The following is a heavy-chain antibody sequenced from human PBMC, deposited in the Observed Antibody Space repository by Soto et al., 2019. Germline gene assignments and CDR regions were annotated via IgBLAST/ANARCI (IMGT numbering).Heavy chain of an antibody. CDR1: GGSVSSGSYY. Sequence: PSETLSLTCTFPGGSVSSGSYYWSWIRQPPGKGLEWIGYIYYSVSTNYNPSLKSRVTISVDTSKNQFSLKLSSVTAADTAVYYCAREKRGSFDYWGQGTLVTVSS. V-gene: IGHV4-61*01. CDR3: AREKRGSFDY. D-gene: IGHD3-10*01. J-gene: IGHJ4*02. CDR2: IYYSVST.